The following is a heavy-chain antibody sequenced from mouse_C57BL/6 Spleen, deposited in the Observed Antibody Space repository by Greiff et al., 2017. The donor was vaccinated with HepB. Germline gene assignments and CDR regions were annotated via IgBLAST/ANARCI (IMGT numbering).Heavy chain of an antibody. CDR1: GFTFSDYG. CDR2: ISSGSSTI. V-gene: IGHV5-17*01. J-gene: IGHJ3*01. D-gene: IGHD4-1*01. Sequence: EVKVVESGGGLVKPGGSLKLSCAASGFTFSDYGMHWVRQAPEKGLEWVAYISSGSSTIYYADTVKGRFTISRDNAKTTLFLQMTSLRSEDTAMYYCARALTGTGFAYWGQGTLVTVSA. CDR3: ARALTGTGFAY.